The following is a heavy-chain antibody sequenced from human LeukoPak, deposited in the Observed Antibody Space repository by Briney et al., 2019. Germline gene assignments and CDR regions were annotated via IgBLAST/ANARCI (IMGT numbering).Heavy chain of an antibody. V-gene: IGHV3-23*01. CDR1: KFTFSTSA. Sequence: GGSLRLSCAASKFTFSTSAMSWVRQAPGKGLDWVSAISGSGANTYYVDSVKGRFTISRDNSKNTLYLEMSSLRSDDTAVYYCAKESQTYYDIMTGYPNYYFDYWGQGTLFTVSS. J-gene: IGHJ4*02. CDR3: AKESQTYYDIMTGYPNYYFDY. D-gene: IGHD3-9*01. CDR2: ISGSGANT.